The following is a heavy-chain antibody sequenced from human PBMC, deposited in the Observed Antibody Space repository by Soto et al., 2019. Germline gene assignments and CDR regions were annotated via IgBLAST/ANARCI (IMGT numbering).Heavy chain of an antibody. CDR1: GFTFSSYA. J-gene: IGHJ4*02. D-gene: IGHD3-10*01. V-gene: IGHV3-30-3*01. CDR2: ISYDGSNK. Sequence: QVQLVESGGGVVQPGRSLRLSCAASGFTFSSYAMHWVRQAPGKGLEWVAVISYDGSNKYYADSVKGRCTISRDNSKNTRYLQMNSLRAEDTAVYYCAREGGAGVQSKWGQGTLGTVSS. CDR3: AREGGAGVQSK.